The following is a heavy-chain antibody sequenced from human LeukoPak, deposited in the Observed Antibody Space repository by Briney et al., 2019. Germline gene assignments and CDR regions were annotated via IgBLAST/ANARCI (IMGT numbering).Heavy chain of an antibody. V-gene: IGHV3-23*01. CDR2: VSGSGDNT. J-gene: IGHJ4*02. Sequence: GGSLRLSCAVSGFTFSGFWMSWSRQAPGKGLEWVSVVSGSGDNTNYADSVKGRFTISRDNSKNTLFLQMNSLRTEDTAVNFCARWGNDYSQFDSWGQGTLVTVS. CDR1: GFTFSGFW. CDR3: ARWGNDYSQFDS. D-gene: IGHD4-11*01.